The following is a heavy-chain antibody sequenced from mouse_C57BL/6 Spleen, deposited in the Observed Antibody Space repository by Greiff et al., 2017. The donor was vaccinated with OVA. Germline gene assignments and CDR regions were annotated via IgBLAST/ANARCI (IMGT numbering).Heavy chain of an antibody. CDR2: INPSTGGP. D-gene: IGHD1-1*01. J-gene: IGHJ4*01. Sequence: VQLQQSGPELVKPGASVKISCKASGYSFTGYYMNWVKQSPEKSLEWIGEINPSTGGPTYNQTFQATATLTVDKSSSTAYMQLKSLTSEDSAVYYGARGGIHMGSSYYYAMDYWGQGTSVTVSS. V-gene: IGHV1-42*01. CDR3: ARGGIHMGSSYYYAMDY. CDR1: GYSFTGYY.